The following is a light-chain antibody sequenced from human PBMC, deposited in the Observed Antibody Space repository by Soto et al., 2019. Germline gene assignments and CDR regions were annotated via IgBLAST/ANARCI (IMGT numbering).Light chain of an antibody. V-gene: IGKV3-20*01. J-gene: IGKJ5*01. CDR2: GAS. CDR3: QHYDSLQIT. CDR1: QSVSSSY. Sequence: EIGLTQSPGTLSFSPGERATLSCRASQSVSSSYLAWYQQKPGQPPRLLIYGASSRATGIPDRFSGSGSGTDFTLTISRLEPEDFAVFYCQHYDSLQITFGQGTRLEIK.